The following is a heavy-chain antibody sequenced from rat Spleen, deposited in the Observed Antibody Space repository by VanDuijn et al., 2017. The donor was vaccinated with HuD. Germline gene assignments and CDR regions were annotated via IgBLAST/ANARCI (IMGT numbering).Heavy chain of an antibody. CDR3: ATGGTIAAISTYDY. CDR1: GFTFSDYA. Sequence: EVQLVESGGGLVQPGRSLKLSCAASGFTFSDYAMAWVRQAPKKGLEWVATIIYDGSSTYYRDSVKGRFTISRDNAKSTLYLQMDSLRSEDTATYYCATGGTIAAISTYDYWGQGVMVTVSS. D-gene: IGHD1-2*01. CDR2: IIYDGSST. J-gene: IGHJ2*01. V-gene: IGHV5S10*01.